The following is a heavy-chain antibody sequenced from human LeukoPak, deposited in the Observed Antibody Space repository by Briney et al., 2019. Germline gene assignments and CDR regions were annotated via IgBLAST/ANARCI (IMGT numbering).Heavy chain of an antibody. V-gene: IGHV3-30*18. D-gene: IGHD6-13*01. CDR3: AKDRGSSWGYYYYYYMDV. Sequence: PGGSLRLSCAASGFTFSSYGMHWVRQAPGKGLEWVAVISYDGSNKYYADSVKGRFTISRDNSKNTLYLQMNSLRAEDTAVYYCAKDRGSSWGYYYYYYMDVWGKGTTVTISS. CDR1: GFTFSSYG. CDR2: ISYDGSNK. J-gene: IGHJ6*03.